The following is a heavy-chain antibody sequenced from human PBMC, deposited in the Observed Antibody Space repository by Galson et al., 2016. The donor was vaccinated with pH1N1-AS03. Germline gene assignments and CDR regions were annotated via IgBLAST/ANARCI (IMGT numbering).Heavy chain of an antibody. D-gene: IGHD3-22*01. Sequence: SVKVSCKASGGTFSSFAVSWVRQAPGQGLEWIGGIIPILGVQNSAQKFQGRDTISADKSKDTAYMGLSSLISEDTAVYYCPRDRYSDSSGYYNDSYVWGTGTTVTVSS. CDR1: GGTFSSFA. V-gene: IGHV1-69*10. CDR3: PRDRYSDSSGYYNDSYV. J-gene: IGHJ6*04. CDR2: IIPILGVQ.